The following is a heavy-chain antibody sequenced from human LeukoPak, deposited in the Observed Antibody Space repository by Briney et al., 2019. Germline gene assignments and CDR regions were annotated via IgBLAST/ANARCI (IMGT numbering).Heavy chain of an antibody. D-gene: IGHD6-19*01. J-gene: IGHJ3*02. CDR2: INPNSGGT. Sequence: ASVKVSCKTSGYTFTDYYVHWVRQAPGQGLECMGWINPNSGGTNYAQKFQNRVTMTRDTSTSTAYMELSRLTSDDTAVYYCARDLAQWLVSSGFNIWGQGTMVTVSS. CDR3: ARDLAQWLVSSGFNI. V-gene: IGHV1-2*02. CDR1: GYTFTDYY.